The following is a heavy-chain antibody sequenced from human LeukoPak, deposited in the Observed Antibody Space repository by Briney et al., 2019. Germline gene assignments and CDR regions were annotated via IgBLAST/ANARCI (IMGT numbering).Heavy chain of an antibody. Sequence: NPSQTLSLTCTVSGGSISSGDYYWSWIRQPPGKGLEWIGYIYYSGSTYYNPSLKSRVTISVDTSKNQFSLKLSSVTAADTAVYYCARACRQQLPTWFDYWGQGTLVTVSS. CDR1: GGSISSGDYY. CDR2: IYYSGST. D-gene: IGHD6-13*01. CDR3: ARACRQQLPTWFDY. V-gene: IGHV4-30-4*01. J-gene: IGHJ4*02.